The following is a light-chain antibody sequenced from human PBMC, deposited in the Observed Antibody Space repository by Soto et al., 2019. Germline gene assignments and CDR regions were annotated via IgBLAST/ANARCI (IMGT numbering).Light chain of an antibody. Sequence: QSALTQPASVSGSPGQSITISCTGTSSDGGGYNYISWYPQHPGKTPKIMIYDVTNRPSWGSNRFSGSKSGNTASLTISGLQAEDEVDDYCSSYTSSSTHVVFGGGTKRTVL. CDR2: DVT. V-gene: IGLV2-14*01. CDR1: SSDGGGYNY. J-gene: IGLJ2*01. CDR3: SSYTSSSTHVV.